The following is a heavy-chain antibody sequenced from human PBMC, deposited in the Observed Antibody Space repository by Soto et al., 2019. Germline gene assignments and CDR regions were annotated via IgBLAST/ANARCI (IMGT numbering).Heavy chain of an antibody. Sequence: AGGSLRLSCAASGFTFSSYSMSWVRQAPGKGLEWVSYISSSSSTIYYADSVKGRFTISRDNAKNSLYLQMNSLRDEDTAVYYCARGPSKYYDFWSGYYRDYYYGMDVWGQGTTVTVSS. J-gene: IGHJ6*02. CDR3: ARGPSKYYDFWSGYYRDYYYGMDV. CDR2: ISSSSSTI. CDR1: GFTFSSYS. D-gene: IGHD3-3*01. V-gene: IGHV3-48*02.